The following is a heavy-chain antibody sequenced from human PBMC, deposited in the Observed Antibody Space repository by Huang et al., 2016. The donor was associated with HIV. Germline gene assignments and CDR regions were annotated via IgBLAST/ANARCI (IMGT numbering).Heavy chain of an antibody. Sequence: QLQLQESGPRLVKPSQNLSLTCTVFCGPVSSRNYYWAWIRQTPGKGVELLGSIHHIGTACYSRSRKSRVSMIVDKSKNQFSLEVTSATAADSAIYYCARQGGDCTSISCYLSWFDPWGQGTLVTVSS. J-gene: IGHJ5*02. CDR2: IHHIGTA. V-gene: IGHV4-39*01. CDR3: ARQGGDCTSISCYLSWFDP. CDR1: CGPVSSRNYY. D-gene: IGHD2-2*01.